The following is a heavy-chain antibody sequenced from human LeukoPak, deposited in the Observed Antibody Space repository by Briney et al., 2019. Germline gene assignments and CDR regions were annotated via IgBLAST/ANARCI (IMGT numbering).Heavy chain of an antibody. CDR1: GFTFSDYY. J-gene: IGHJ3*02. V-gene: IGHV3-11*01. D-gene: IGHD5-24*01. CDR2: ISGSGSTI. Sequence: PGGSLRLSCAASGFTFSDYYMSWIRQAPGKGLEWVSYISGSGSTIYYADSVKGRFTISRDNAKNSLYLQMNSLRAEDTAVYYCARGLREMATRTDAFDIWGQGTMVTVSS. CDR3: ARGLREMATRTDAFDI.